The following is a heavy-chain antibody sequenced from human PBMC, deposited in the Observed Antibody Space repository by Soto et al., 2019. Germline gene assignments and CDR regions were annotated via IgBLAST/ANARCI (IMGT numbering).Heavy chain of an antibody. J-gene: IGHJ4*01. CDR2: TYYTSKWYY. CDR3: ARGEQYSGRIFDY. V-gene: IGHV6-1*01. CDR1: GDSVSSNSAG. Sequence: QVQLQQSGPGLVKPSQTLSRTCAITGDSVSSNSAGWSWVRQSPSRGLEWLGRTYYTSKWYYEYAVSVRGLITINPDTSKNQYSLQLNSVTPEDTAVSFCARGEQYSGRIFDYWGQGTMVTVSS. D-gene: IGHD1-26*01.